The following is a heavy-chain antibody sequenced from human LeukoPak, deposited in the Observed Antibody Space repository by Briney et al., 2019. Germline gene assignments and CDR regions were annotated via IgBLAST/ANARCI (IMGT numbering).Heavy chain of an antibody. CDR1: GFTFSSYE. CDR2: INSDGSST. V-gene: IGHV3-74*01. D-gene: IGHD6-19*01. CDR3: ARDFGARGWLDY. J-gene: IGHJ4*02. Sequence: GGSLRLSCAASGFTFSSYEMNWVRQAPGKGLVWVSRINSDGSSTSYADSVKGRFTISRDNAKNTLYLQMNSLRAEDTAVYYCARDFGARGWLDYWGQGTLVTVSS.